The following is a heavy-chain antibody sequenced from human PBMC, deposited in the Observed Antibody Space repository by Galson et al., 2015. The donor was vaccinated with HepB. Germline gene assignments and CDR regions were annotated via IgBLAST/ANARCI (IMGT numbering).Heavy chain of an antibody. V-gene: IGHV3-30*18. CDR1: GFTFSSYG. J-gene: IGHJ4*02. CDR2: ISYDGSNK. CDR3: AKDSSVLRYFDWLFPLDY. D-gene: IGHD3-9*01. Sequence: SLRLSCAASGFTFSSYGMHWVRQAPGKGLEWVAVISYDGSNKYYADSVKGRFTISRDNSKNTLYLQMNSLRAEDTAVYYCAKDSSVLRYFDWLFPLDYWGQGTLVTVSS.